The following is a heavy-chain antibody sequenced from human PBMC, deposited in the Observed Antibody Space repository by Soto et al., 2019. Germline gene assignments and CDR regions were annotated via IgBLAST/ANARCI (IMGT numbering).Heavy chain of an antibody. CDR3: PRVGDY. CDR2: IYETGISGYTPST. J-gene: IGHJ4*02. CDR1: GGSVTSSY. V-gene: IGHV4-59*02. Sequence: SATLTLTCTFSGGSVTSSYWSWIRRPPGKGLEWIAYIYETGISGYTPSTSYNPSLKSRVTISVDTSKNQFSLKLTSVTAADTAVYYCPRVGDYWGQGSLVTFSS.